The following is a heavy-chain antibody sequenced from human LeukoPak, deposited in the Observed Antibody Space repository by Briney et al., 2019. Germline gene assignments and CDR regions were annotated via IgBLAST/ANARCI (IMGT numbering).Heavy chain of an antibody. CDR3: ARARRECSSTSCQGSFDY. V-gene: IGHV4-59*01. CDR2: IYYSGST. J-gene: IGHJ4*02. CDR1: GGSISSYY. Sequence: PSETLSLTCTVSGGSISSYYWSWIRQPPGKGLEWIGYIYYSGSTNYNPSLKSRVTISVDTSKNQFSLKLSSVTAADTAVYYCARARRECSSTSCQGSFDYWGRGTLVTVSS. D-gene: IGHD2-2*01.